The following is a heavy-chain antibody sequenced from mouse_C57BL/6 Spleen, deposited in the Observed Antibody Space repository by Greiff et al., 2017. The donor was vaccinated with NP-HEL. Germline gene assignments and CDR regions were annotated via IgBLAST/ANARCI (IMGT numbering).Heavy chain of an antibody. D-gene: IGHD1-1*01. Sequence: VQLKESVAELVRPGASVKLSCTASGFNIKNTYMHWVKQRPEQGLEWIGRIDPANGNTKYAPKFQGKATITADTSSNTAYLQLSSLTSEDTAIYYCARTHYYGSSYVGYFDVWGTGTTVTVSS. CDR2: IDPANGNT. CDR3: ARTHYYGSSYVGYFDV. J-gene: IGHJ1*03. CDR1: GFNIKNTY. V-gene: IGHV14-3*01.